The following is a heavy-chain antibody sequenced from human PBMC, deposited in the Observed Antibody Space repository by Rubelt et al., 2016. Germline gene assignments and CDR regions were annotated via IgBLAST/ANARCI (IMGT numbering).Heavy chain of an antibody. CDR3: ARGRITIFGVDSPLIDP. D-gene: IGHD3-3*01. V-gene: IGHV4-34*01. CDR1: GGSFSGYY. CDR2: INHSGRT. J-gene: IGHJ5*02. Sequence: QVQLQQWGAGLLKPSETLYLTCAVYGGSFSGYYWSWIRQPPGKRLEWIGEINHSGRTNYNPSLKNRATITADTYKNQLSLQLSSGTAAETAVYYCARGRITIFGVDSPLIDPWGQGTLVTVSS.